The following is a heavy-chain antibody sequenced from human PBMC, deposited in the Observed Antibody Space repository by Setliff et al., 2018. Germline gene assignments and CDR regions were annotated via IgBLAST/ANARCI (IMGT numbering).Heavy chain of an antibody. J-gene: IGHJ6*03. CDR2: INPNSGGT. V-gene: IGHV1-2*02. CDR3: ARSPLPPPGPGYYYDNSYYYYMDV. CDR1: GGTFTNYA. Sequence: ASVKVSCKASGGTFTNYAINWVRQAPGQGLEWMGGINPNSGGTNYAQRFQGRVTMTRDTSISTAYMELSRLRSDDTAVYYCARSPLPPPGPGYYYDNSYYYYMDVWGKGTTVTVSS. D-gene: IGHD3-22*01.